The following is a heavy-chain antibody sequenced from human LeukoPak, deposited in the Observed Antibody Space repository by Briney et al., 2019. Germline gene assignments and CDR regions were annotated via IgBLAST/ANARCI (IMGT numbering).Heavy chain of an antibody. CDR1: GFTFSPYA. V-gene: IGHV3-30*18. D-gene: IGHD1-26*01. Sequence: PGGSLNPSCAAPGFTFSPYAIHWFRQPPAKGRGWVAVISYDGSNKYYADSVKGRFSISRDNSKNTLYLQMNSLRAEDTAVYYCAKTYSGSYYIVDDWGQGTLVTVSS. J-gene: IGHJ4*02. CDR2: ISYDGSNK. CDR3: AKTYSGSYYIVDD.